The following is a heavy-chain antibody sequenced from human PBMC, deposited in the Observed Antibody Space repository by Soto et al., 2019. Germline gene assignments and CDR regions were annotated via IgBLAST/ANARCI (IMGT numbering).Heavy chain of an antibody. CDR1: GYTFTSYA. CDR2: IRPGNGIT. V-gene: IGHV1-46*01. Sequence: ASVKVSCKASGYTFTSYAMHWVRQAPGQRLEWVGVIRPGNGITGYAQKFQHRVTLTSDASTSTVYMEVSSLSSDDTAVYYCARASVVTGLSDYWGQGTLVTVSS. CDR3: ARASVVTGLSDY. J-gene: IGHJ4*02. D-gene: IGHD3-22*01.